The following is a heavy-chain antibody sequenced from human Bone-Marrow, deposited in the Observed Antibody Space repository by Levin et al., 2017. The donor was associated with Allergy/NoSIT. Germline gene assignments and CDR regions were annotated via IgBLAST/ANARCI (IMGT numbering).Heavy chain of an antibody. CDR2: IYPGDSET. CDR3: ARTPPYCCTTCYLYWYFDL. D-gene: IGHD2/OR15-2a*01. Sequence: GESLKISCKGSGYTFTSHWIAWLRQMPGKGPELMGIIYPGDSETRYSPPFQGQVTISADESINTAYLQWSSLKASDTAMYYCARTPPYCCTTCYLYWYFDLWGRGTLVTVSS. J-gene: IGHJ2*01. V-gene: IGHV5-51*01. CDR1: GYTFTSHW.